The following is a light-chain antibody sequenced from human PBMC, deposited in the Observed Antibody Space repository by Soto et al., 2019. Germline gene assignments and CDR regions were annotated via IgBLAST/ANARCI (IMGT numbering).Light chain of an antibody. Sequence: QSALTQPASVSGSPGQSITISCTGTNSDVGYYNLVSWYQQHPGKAPKLLIFESTRRPSGASNRFSGSRSDSSASLAITGLQAEDEADYYCQSYDSSLRVLFGGGTKLTVL. J-gene: IGLJ2*01. V-gene: IGLV2-14*02. CDR3: QSYDSSLRVL. CDR2: EST. CDR1: NSDVGYYNL.